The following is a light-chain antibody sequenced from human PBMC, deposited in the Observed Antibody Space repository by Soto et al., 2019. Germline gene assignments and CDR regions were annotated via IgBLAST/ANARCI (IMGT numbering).Light chain of an antibody. CDR1: SSNIGAGYD. J-gene: IGLJ2*01. CDR3: QSYDSSLTGGI. CDR2: SNN. Sequence: QSVLTQPPSVSGAPGQSVTISCTGSSSNIGAGYDVHWYQQLPGTAPKLLIYSNNNRPSGVPHRFSGSKSGTSASLAITGLQAEDAADYYCQSYDSSLTGGIFGGGTKLTVL. V-gene: IGLV1-40*01.